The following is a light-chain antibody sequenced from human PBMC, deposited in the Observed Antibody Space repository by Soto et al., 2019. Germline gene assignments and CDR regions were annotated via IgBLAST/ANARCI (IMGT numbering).Light chain of an antibody. Sequence: DIQMTQSPSTLSASVGDRVTITCRASQSINNWLAWYQQKAGKAPNLLLSQASSLESGVPSRFSGSGSGTEFTLTISSLQPDDFATYYCQQYHRYPWTFGQGTRVEIK. CDR1: QSINNW. CDR2: QAS. CDR3: QQYHRYPWT. V-gene: IGKV1-5*03. J-gene: IGKJ1*01.